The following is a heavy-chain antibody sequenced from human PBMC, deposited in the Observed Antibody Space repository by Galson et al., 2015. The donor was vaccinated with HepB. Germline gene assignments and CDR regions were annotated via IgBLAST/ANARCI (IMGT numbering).Heavy chain of an antibody. CDR3: TTDQDAQNYYDSSGYYPDAEYFQH. CDR2: IKSKTDGGTT. Sequence: SLRLSCAASGFTFSNAWMSWVRQAPGKGLEWVGRIKSKTDGGTTDYAAPVKGRFTISRDDSKNTLYLQMNSLKTEDTAVYYCTTDQDAQNYYDSSGYYPDAEYFQHWGQGTLVTVSS. J-gene: IGHJ1*01. CDR1: GFTFSNAW. D-gene: IGHD3-22*01. V-gene: IGHV3-15*01.